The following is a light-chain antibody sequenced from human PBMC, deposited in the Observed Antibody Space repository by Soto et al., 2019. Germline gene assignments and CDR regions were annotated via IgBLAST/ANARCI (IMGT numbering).Light chain of an antibody. CDR3: QQYNSYSEA. J-gene: IGKJ1*01. CDR1: QTISSW. V-gene: IGKV1-5*03. CDR2: KAS. Sequence: DIQMTQSPSTLSGSVGDRVTITCRASQTISSWLAWYQQKPGKAPKLLIYKASTLKSGVPSRFSGSGSRTEFTLTISRLQPDDFATYYCQQYNSYSEASGQGTKV.